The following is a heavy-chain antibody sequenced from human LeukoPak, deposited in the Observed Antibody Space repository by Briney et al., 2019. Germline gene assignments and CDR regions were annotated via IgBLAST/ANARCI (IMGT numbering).Heavy chain of an antibody. Sequence: ASVKVSCKASGYTFTSYGISWVRQAPGQGLEWMGWISAYNGNTNYAQKLQGRVTMTTDTSTSTAYMELRSLRSDDTAVYYCARVGVIVVVPAAPDYWGQGTLVTVSS. CDR1: GYTFTSYG. D-gene: IGHD2-2*01. CDR2: ISAYNGNT. J-gene: IGHJ4*02. V-gene: IGHV1-18*01. CDR3: ARVGVIVVVPAAPDY.